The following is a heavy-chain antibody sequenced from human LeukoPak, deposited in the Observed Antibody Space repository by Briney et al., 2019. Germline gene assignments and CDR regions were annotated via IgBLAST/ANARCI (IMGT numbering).Heavy chain of an antibody. Sequence: GGSLRLSCVASGFTFSSYAMSWVRQAPGKGLEWVSGISGSGGNTYYADSMKGRFTISRDNSKNTLYLQVNSLRAEDTTVYYCARKTGYSSGWYFDYWGQGSLVTVSS. CDR3: ARKTGYSSGWYFDY. CDR1: GFTFSSYA. J-gene: IGHJ4*02. V-gene: IGHV3-23*01. CDR2: ISGSGGNT. D-gene: IGHD6-19*01.